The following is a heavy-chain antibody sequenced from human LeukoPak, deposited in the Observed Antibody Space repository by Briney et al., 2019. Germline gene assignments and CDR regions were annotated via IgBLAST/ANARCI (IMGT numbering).Heavy chain of an antibody. D-gene: IGHD5-12*01. J-gene: IGHJ6*02. CDR2: MNPNSGNT. Sequence: GASVKVSLKASGYTFTSYDINWVRPATGQGLEWMGWMNPNSGNTSYSQKFQGRVTMTRNTSISTAYMELSSLRSDGTAVYYCARVWASGYEDDYYYYGMDVWGQGTTVTVSS. CDR1: GYTFTSYD. V-gene: IGHV1-8*01. CDR3: ARVWASGYEDDYYYYGMDV.